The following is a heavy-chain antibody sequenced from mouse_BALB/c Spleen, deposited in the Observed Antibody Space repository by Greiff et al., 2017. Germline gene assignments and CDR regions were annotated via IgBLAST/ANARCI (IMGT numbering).Heavy chain of an antibody. CDR2: ISSGSSTI. CDR3: ARYGYRYDGGDAMDY. D-gene: IGHD2-14*01. CDR1: GFTFSSFG. J-gene: IGHJ4*01. Sequence: EVMLVESGGGLVQPGGSRKLSCAASGFTFSSFGMHWVRQAPEKGLEWVAYISSGSSTIYYADTVKGRFTISRDNPKNTLFLQMTSLRSEDTAMYYCARYGYRYDGGDAMDYWGQGTSVTVSS. V-gene: IGHV5-17*02.